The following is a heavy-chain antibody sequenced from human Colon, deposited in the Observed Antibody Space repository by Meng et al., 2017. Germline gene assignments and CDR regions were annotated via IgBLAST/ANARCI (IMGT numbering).Heavy chain of an antibody. V-gene: IGHV3-23*01. J-gene: IGHJ2*01. CDR3: AKDRDGSGSYYFYFDL. D-gene: IGHD3-22*01. Sequence: GGSLRLSCAASGFTFSSYAMSWVRQAPGKGLEWVSAISGSGGSTYYADSVKGRFTISRDNSKNTLYLQLNSLRAEDTAVYYCAKDRDGSGSYYFYFDLWGRGTLVTVDS. CDR2: ISGSGGST. CDR1: GFTFSSYA.